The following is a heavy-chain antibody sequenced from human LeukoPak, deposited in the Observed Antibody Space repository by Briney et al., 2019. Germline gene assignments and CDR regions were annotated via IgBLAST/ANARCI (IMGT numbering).Heavy chain of an antibody. CDR2: ISAYNGNT. Sequence: ASVKVSCKASGYTFTSYGISCVRQAPGQGLEWMGWISAYNGNTNYAQKLQGRVTMTTDTSTSTAHMELRRLRSDDTAVYYCARDGPYRAVAGTWGQGTLVTVS. CDR1: GYTFTSYG. V-gene: IGHV1-18*04. D-gene: IGHD6-19*01. J-gene: IGHJ5*02. CDR3: ARDGPYRAVAGT.